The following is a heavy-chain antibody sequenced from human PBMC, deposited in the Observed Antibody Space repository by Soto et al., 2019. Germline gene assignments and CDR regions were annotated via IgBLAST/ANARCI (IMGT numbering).Heavy chain of an antibody. D-gene: IGHD2-8*01. CDR1: GYTFTTYA. V-gene: IGHV1-3*01. CDR3: ARDPYHVLMVNAPNLYGMDV. CDR2: INADNGNT. J-gene: IGHJ6*02. Sequence: ASVKVSCKASGYTFTTYAMHWVRQAPGQRLEWMGWINADNGNTKYSQRFHGRLTITTDTSTTTAYMELRSLRSDDTAVYYCARDPYHVLMVNAPNLYGMDVWGQGTTVTVSS.